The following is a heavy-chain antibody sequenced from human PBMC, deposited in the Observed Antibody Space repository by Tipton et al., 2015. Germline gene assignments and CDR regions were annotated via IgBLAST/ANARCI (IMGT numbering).Heavy chain of an antibody. J-gene: IGHJ6*02. V-gene: IGHV4-39*07. Sequence: LRLSCTVSGASIKNTNYYWGWIRQPPETGLEWIGWIYYRGNTSYNPSLKSRGTMSVDTSKNQFSLRLSSVTAADTAVYYCARADYDFWSGWSWYGMDVWGQGTTVTVSS. CDR3: ARADYDFWSGWSWYGMDV. D-gene: IGHD3-3*01. CDR2: IYYRGNT. CDR1: GASIKNTNYY.